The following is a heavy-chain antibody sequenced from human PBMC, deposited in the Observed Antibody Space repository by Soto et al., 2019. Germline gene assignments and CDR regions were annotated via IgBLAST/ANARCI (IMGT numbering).Heavy chain of an antibody. CDR3: ARGYCSGGSRYWAPTYWFDP. V-gene: IGHV1-18*04. CDR2: ISAYNGNT. Sequence: ASVKVSSKASGYTFTSYGISWVRQAPGQGLEWMGWISAYNGNTNYAQKLQGRVTMTTDTSTSTAYMELRSLRSDDTAVYYCARGYCSGGSRYWAPTYWFDPWGQGTLVTVSS. D-gene: IGHD2-15*01. CDR1: GYTFTSYG. J-gene: IGHJ5*02.